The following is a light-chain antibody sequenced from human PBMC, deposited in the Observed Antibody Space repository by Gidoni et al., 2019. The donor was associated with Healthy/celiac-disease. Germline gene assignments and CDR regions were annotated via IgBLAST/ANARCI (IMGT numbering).Light chain of an antibody. Sequence: EIVLTQSPATLSLSPGERATLSCRASQSVSSYLAWYQQQPGQAPRRLIYDASNRATGIPARFSGSGSGTDFTLTISSLEPEDFAVYYCQQRSNWPLTFXGXTKVEIK. CDR1: QSVSSY. CDR3: QQRSNWPLT. V-gene: IGKV3-11*01. CDR2: DAS. J-gene: IGKJ4*01.